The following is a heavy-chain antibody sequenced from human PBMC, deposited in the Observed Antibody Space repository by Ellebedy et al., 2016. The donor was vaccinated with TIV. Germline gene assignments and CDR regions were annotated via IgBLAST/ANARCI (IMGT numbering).Heavy chain of an antibody. Sequence: PGGSLRLSCAVSGFTFSTYDMNWVRQAPGKGLEWVSFISSSDSYIYYADSVKGRFTVSRDNAERSLFLQMNSLKVEDTGVYYCARGGVGYFDLWGRGTLVTVSS. CDR2: ISSSDSYI. CDR3: ARGGVGYFDL. J-gene: IGHJ2*01. CDR1: GFTFSTYD. V-gene: IGHV3-21*01. D-gene: IGHD3-10*01.